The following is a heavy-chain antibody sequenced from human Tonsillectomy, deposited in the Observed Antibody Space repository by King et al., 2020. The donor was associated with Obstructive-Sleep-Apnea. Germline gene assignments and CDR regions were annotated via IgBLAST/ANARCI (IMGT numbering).Heavy chain of an antibody. CDR2: IYYSGST. V-gene: IGHV4-61*01. Sequence: VQLQESGPGLVKPSETLSLTCTVSGGSVSSGSYYWSWIRQPPGKGLEWIGYIYYSGSTNYNPSLKSRVTISVDTSKNQFSLKLSSLTAADTAVYYCARESRDGYNLDYWGQGTLVTVSS. D-gene: IGHD5-24*01. J-gene: IGHJ4*02. CDR1: GGSVSSGSYY. CDR3: ARESRDGYNLDY.